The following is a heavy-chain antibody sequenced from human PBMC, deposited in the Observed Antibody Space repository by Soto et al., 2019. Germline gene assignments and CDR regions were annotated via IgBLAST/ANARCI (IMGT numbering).Heavy chain of an antibody. Sequence: GGSLRLCCAASGFTFENYAMHWVRQGPGKGLEWVSGLNWNSGDIGYADSVKGRFTISRDNAENSLYLQMNSLRAEDTAFYYCAKDMSGYPPYYFDYWGQGTLVTVSS. V-gene: IGHV3-9*01. CDR1: GFTFENYA. J-gene: IGHJ4*02. CDR2: LNWNSGDI. CDR3: AKDMSGYPPYYFDY. D-gene: IGHD3-3*01.